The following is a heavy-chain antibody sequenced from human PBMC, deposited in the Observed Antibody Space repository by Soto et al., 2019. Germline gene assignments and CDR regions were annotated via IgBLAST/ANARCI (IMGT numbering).Heavy chain of an antibody. D-gene: IGHD2-15*01. J-gene: IGHJ4*02. Sequence: SETLSLTCAVSGGSISSGGYSWSWIRQPPGKGLEWIGYIYHSGSTYYNPSLKSRVTISVDTSKNQFSLKLSSVTAADTAVYYCARATSYCSGGSCYQDYWGQGTLVTVSS. CDR2: IYHSGST. V-gene: IGHV4-30-2*01. CDR1: GGSISSGGYS. CDR3: ARATSYCSGGSCYQDY.